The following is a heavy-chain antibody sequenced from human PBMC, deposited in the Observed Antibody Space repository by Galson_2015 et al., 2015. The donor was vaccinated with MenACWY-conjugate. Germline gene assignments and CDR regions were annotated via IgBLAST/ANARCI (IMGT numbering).Heavy chain of an antibody. CDR2: INPSGGST. CDR3: ARESMNYYDSSGYNDY. J-gene: IGHJ4*02. Sequence: MHWVRQAPGQGLEWMGIINPSGGSTSYAQKFQGRVTMTRDTSTSTVYMELSSLRSEDTAVYYCARESMNYYDSSGYNDYWGQGTLVTVSS. V-gene: IGHV1-46*01. D-gene: IGHD3-22*01.